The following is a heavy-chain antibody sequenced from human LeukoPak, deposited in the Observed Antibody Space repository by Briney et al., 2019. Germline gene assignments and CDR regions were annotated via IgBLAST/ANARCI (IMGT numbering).Heavy chain of an antibody. V-gene: IGHV1-2*02. CDR1: GYFFTTFY. CDR3: SRVGRSRSNYYMDV. D-gene: IGHD6-13*01. CDR2: INPNSGRT. Sequence: ASVKVSCKASGYFFTTFYLHWVRQAPGQGLEWMGCINPNSGRTNFPQKFQGRVTMTRDTSINTVYMELTSLKSDDTAVYYCSRVGRSRSNYYMDVWGEGTTVTISS. J-gene: IGHJ6*03.